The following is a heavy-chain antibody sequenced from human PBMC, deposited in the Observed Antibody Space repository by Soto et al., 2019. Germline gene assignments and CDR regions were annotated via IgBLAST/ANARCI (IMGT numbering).Heavy chain of an antibody. Sequence: GSLRLSCAAAGFTFSSYSMSWVLQAPGKGLECVSSISSSSSYIYYADSVKGRFTIPRDNAKSSLYLQMNSLRAEDTAVYYCARDESSGWYDYWGQGTLVTVSS. CDR2: ISSSSSYI. CDR3: ARDESSGWYDY. D-gene: IGHD6-19*01. J-gene: IGHJ4*02. V-gene: IGHV3-21*01. CDR1: GFTFSSYS.